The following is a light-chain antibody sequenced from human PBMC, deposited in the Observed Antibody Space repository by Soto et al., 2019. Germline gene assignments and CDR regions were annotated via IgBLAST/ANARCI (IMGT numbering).Light chain of an antibody. V-gene: IGKV1-5*01. CDR2: DAS. CDR3: QHYNNYAGA. Sequence: DIQMTQSPSTLSASVGDRVTITCRASQSIGNWLAWYQQKSGKAPKVLIYDASNLESGVPSRFSGSGSGTDFTLTISSLQPDDFATYYCQHYNNYAGAFGQGTKVEI. J-gene: IGKJ1*01. CDR1: QSIGNW.